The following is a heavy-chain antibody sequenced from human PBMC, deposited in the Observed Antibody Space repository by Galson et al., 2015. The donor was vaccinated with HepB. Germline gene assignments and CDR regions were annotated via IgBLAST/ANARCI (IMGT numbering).Heavy chain of an antibody. CDR1: GGTFSSYA. V-gene: IGHV1-69*04. D-gene: IGHD6-13*01. CDR2: IIPILGIA. Sequence: SVKVSCKASGGTFSSYAISWVRQAPGQGLEWMGRIIPILGIANYAQKFQGRVTITADKSTSTAYMELSSLRSEDTAVYYCASGKAAGTNYYYYGMDVWGQGTTVTVSS. CDR3: ASGKAAGTNYYYYGMDV. J-gene: IGHJ6*02.